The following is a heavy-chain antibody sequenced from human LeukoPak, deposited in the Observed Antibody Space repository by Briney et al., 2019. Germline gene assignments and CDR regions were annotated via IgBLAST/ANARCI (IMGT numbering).Heavy chain of an antibody. D-gene: IGHD3-10*01. J-gene: IGHJ4*02. CDR1: GFTFSSYS. V-gene: IGHV3-21*01. Sequence: GGSLRLSCAASGFTFSSYSMNWVRQAPGKGLEWVSSISSSSSYIYYADSVKGRFTISRDNAKNSLYLQMNSLRAEDTAVYYCARETLLWFGESSLDYWGQGPLVTVSS. CDR3: ARETLLWFGESSLDY. CDR2: ISSSSSYI.